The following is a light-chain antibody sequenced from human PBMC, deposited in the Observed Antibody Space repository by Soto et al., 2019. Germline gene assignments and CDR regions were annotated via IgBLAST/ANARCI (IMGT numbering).Light chain of an antibody. J-gene: IGLJ2*01. CDR1: SSDVGGYNY. V-gene: IGLV2-14*03. CDR3: TSYTSTGAPVV. CDR2: GVT. Sequence: QSALTQPASVSGSPGQSITISCTGTSSDVGGYNYVSWYQHHPGKAPELIIYGVTNRPSGASLRFSGSKSGNTASLTISGLQAEDEDDYYCTSYTSTGAPVVFGGGTKLTVL.